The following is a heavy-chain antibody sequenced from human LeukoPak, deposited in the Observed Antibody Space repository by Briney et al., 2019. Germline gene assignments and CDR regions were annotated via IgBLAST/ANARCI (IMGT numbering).Heavy chain of an antibody. CDR1: GGSFSGYY. V-gene: IGHV4-34*01. J-gene: IGHJ4*02. CDR2: INHSGST. D-gene: IGHD3-3*01. CDR3: ARVATYYDFWSGYYAHFDY. Sequence: SETLSLTCVVYGGSFSGYYWSWIRQPPGKGLEWIGEINHSGSTNYNPSLKSRVTISVDTSKNQFSLKLSSVTAADTAVYYCARVATYYDFWSGYYAHFDYWGQGTLVTVSS.